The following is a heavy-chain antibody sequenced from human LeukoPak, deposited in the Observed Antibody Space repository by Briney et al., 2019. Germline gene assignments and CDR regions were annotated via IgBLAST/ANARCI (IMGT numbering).Heavy chain of an antibody. CDR1: GYTFTSYW. CDR3: ARRSGSYYSGGDY. CDR2: IYPGDSDT. Sequence: GESLKISCKGSGYTFTSYWIGWVRQMPGKGLEWMGIIYPGDSDTRYSPSLQGQVTISADKSISTAYLQWSSLKASDTAMYYCARRSGSYYSGGDYWGQGTLVTVSS. J-gene: IGHJ4*02. V-gene: IGHV5-51*01. D-gene: IGHD1-26*01.